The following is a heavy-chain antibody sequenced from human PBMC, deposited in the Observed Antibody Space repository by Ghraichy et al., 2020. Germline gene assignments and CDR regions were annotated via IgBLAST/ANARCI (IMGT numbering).Heavy chain of an antibody. V-gene: IGHV4-61*02. CDR2: IYTSGST. Sequence: SETLSLTCTVSGGSISSGSYYWSWIRQPAGKGLEWIGRIYTSGSTNYNPSLKSRVTISVDTSKNQFSLKLSSVTAADMAVYYCARDRGYGFYWGQGTLVTVSS. CDR1: GGSISSGSYY. J-gene: IGHJ4*02. D-gene: IGHD3-10*01. CDR3: ARDRGYGFY.